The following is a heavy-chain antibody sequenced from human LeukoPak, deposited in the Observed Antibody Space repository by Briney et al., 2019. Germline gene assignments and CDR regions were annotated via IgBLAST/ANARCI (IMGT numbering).Heavy chain of an antibody. CDR1: AFSLNAYN. CDR2: IRYEGRHK. CDR3: EAVAPPAPY. D-gene: IGHD6-19*01. J-gene: IGHJ4*02. Sequence: GGSLRLSCAASAFSLNAYNMNWVRQGPGKGLEWVAFIRYEGRHKYYADSVKGRFTISRDNSKNTVYLQMNSLRGEDTAVYYCEAVAPPAPYWGQGTLVTVSS. V-gene: IGHV3-30*02.